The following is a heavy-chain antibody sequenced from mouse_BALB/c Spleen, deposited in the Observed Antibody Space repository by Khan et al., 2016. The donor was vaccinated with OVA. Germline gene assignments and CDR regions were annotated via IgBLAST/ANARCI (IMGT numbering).Heavy chain of an antibody. J-gene: IGHJ1*01. CDR3: ARSASYWFVDV. D-gene: IGHD6-1*01. V-gene: IGHV9-3-1*01. CDR1: GYTFTNYG. Sequence: QVQLKQSGPELKKPGETVKISCKASGYTFTNYGMNWVKQAPGKGLKWMGWINTYTGETTYVNDFKGRFAFSLETSANTAYLHLNQLKHEDTATYFCARSASYWFVDVWGAGTTVTVSS. CDR2: INTYTGET.